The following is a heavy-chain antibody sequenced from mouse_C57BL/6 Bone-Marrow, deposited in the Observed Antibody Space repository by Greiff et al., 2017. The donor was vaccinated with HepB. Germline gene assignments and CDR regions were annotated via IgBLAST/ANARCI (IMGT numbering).Heavy chain of an antibody. CDR2: INPSSGYT. J-gene: IGHJ1*03. D-gene: IGHD2-3*01. CDR3: ARDDGYYVPWYFDV. CDR1: GYTFTSYW. Sequence: VQLQQSGAELAKPGASVKLSCKASGYTFTSYWMHWVKQRPGQGLEWIGYINPSSGYTKYNQKFKDKATLTVDTSSSTAYMQLSSLTSEDSAVYYCARDDGYYVPWYFDVWGTGTTVTVSS. V-gene: IGHV1-7*01.